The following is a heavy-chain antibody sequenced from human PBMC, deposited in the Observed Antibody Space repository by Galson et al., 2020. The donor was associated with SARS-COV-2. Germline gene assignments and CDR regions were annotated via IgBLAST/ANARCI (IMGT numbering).Heavy chain of an antibody. V-gene: IGHV4-38-2*02. D-gene: IGHD2-15*01. Sequence: SETLSLTCTVSGYSINSDFYWGWIRQSPGKGLEWIGNIYHSGNTYYSPSLRSRLSMSVDTSNNQFSLNLISVTAADTAIYYCAAYSVMVVAPTPLRADYWGQGTLVTVSS. J-gene: IGHJ4*02. CDR3: AAYSVMVVAPTPLRADY. CDR2: IYHSGNT. CDR1: GYSINSDFY.